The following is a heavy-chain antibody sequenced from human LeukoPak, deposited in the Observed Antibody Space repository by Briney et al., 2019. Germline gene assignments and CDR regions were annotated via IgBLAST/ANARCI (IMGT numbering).Heavy chain of an antibody. CDR2: IYHSGST. D-gene: IGHD3-16*01. CDR1: GYSISSGYY. J-gene: IGHJ4*02. CDR3: ARGPRGGTTSFDY. V-gene: IGHV4-38-2*02. Sequence: PSETLSLTCTVSGYSISSGYYWGWIRQPPGKGLEWIGSIYHSGSTYYNPSLKSRVTISVDTSKNQFSLKLSSVTAADTAVYYCARGPRGGTTSFDYWGQGTLVTVSS.